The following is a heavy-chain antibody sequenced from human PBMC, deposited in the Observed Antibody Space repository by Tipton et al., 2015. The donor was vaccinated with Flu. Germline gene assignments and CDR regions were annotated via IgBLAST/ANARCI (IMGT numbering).Heavy chain of an antibody. CDR1: GDSIASNYY. J-gene: IGHJ5*02. D-gene: IGHD4-11*01. V-gene: IGHV4-38-2*01. CDR3: ARRDYSNYVSEPNNWFDP. CDR2: VHQTGNT. Sequence: TLSLTCSVSGDSIASNYYWAWIRHPPGKGLEWICNVHQTGNTYYNPSLMSRVTIAVDRPKNHFSLRLTSVSAADTAVYYGARRDYSNYVSEPNNWFDPWGQGALVTVSS.